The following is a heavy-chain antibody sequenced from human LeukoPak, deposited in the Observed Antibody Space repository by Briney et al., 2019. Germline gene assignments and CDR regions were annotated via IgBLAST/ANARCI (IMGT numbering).Heavy chain of an antibody. V-gene: IGHV3-23*01. D-gene: IGHD3-3*01. CDR1: GFTFSSYS. CDR2: ISGSGGST. Sequence: GGSLRLSCAASGFTFSSYSMNWVRQAPGKGLEWVSAISGSGGSTYYADSVKGRFTISRDNSKNTLYLQMNSLRAEDTAVYYCAKGEKRLGITIFGVVIPHTGVFDYWGQGTLVTVSS. CDR3: AKGEKRLGITIFGVVIPHTGVFDY. J-gene: IGHJ4*02.